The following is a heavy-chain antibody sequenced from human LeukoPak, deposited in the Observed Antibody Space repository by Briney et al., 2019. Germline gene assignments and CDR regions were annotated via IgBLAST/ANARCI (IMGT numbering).Heavy chain of an antibody. CDR2: IYYSGST. CDR1: GGSISSSSYY. CDR3: ARGSHYYDTSGYYNWFDP. J-gene: IGHJ5*02. D-gene: IGHD3-22*01. V-gene: IGHV4-39*07. Sequence: SETLSLTCTVSGGSISSSSYYWGWIRQPPGKGLEWIGSIYYSGSTYYNPSLKSRVTISVDTSKNQFSLKLNSVTAADTAVYYCARGSHYYDTSGYYNWFDPWGQGTLVTVSS.